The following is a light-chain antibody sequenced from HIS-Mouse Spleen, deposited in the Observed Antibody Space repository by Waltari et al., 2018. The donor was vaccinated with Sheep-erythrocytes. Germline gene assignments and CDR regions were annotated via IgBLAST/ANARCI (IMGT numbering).Light chain of an antibody. V-gene: IGLV2-14*01. CDR3: SSYTSSSTYV. CDR2: EVS. Sequence: QSALTQPASVSGSPGQAITTPCTGTSSDVGGYNYFSWYQQHPGKAPKLMIYEVSNRPSGVSNRFSGSKSGNTASLTISGLQAEDEADYYCSSYTSSSTYVFGTGTKVTVL. CDR1: SSDVGGYNY. J-gene: IGLJ1*01.